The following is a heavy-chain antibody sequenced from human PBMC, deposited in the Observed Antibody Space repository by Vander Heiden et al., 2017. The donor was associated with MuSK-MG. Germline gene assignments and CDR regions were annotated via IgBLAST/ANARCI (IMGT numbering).Heavy chain of an antibody. CDR3: ATESVGESSGLGEGDLAY. CDR2: FNPVFETA. D-gene: IGHD3-22*01. CDR1: GNTFNNYV. Sequence: QVHLVQSGAEVKKPGSSVKVSCKASGNTFNNYVLNWVRQAPGQGLEWLGGFNPVFETANYAQKFQDRVAITADESTRTTFMELSRLTSDDTGVYFCATESVGESSGLGEGDLAYWGQGTLGTVSS. V-gene: IGHV1-69*01. J-gene: IGHJ4*02.